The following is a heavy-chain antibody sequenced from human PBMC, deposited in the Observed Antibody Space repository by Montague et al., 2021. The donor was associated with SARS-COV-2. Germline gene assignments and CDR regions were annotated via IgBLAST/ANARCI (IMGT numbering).Heavy chain of an antibody. V-gene: IGHV4-38-2*02. CDR3: ARTSQYCTPTNCYLPNARDG. J-gene: IGHJ6*02. Sequence: SQTLSLTCTVSGYSITHAYYWGWIRQPPGKGLEWIGNIWHGGSTYYNPSLKSRVTISVDTSNNQFSLKLTSVTAADTAVYYCARTSQYCTPTNCYLPNARDGWGQGTAVTVSS. CDR2: IWHGGST. D-gene: IGHD2-8*01. CDR1: GYSITHAYY.